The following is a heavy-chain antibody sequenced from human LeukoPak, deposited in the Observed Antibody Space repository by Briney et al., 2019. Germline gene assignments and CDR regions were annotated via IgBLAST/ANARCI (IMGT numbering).Heavy chain of an antibody. V-gene: IGHV3-23*01. CDR3: ARGAKSNAIDY. CDR1: GFTFSSYA. J-gene: IGHJ4*02. Sequence: PGGSLRLSCAASGFTFSSYAMSWVRRAPGKGLEWVSSISGSAGYTYHADSVKGRSTMSRDNSKNTLYLQMHSLRADDTAVYYCARGAKSNAIDYWGQGTLVTVSS. CDR2: ISGSAGYT.